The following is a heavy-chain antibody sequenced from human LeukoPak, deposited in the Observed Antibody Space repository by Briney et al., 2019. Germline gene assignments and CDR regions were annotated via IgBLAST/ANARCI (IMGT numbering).Heavy chain of an antibody. CDR1: GYTFTCYG. V-gene: IGHV1-18*01. CDR2: ISAYNGNT. D-gene: IGHD6-13*01. Sequence: GASVKVSCKASGYTFTCYGISWVRQAPGQGLEWMGWISAYNGNTNYAQKLQGRVTMTTDTSTSTAYMELRSLRSDDTAEYYCARAVGSSWKYYFDYWGQGTLVTVSS. J-gene: IGHJ4*02. CDR3: ARAVGSSWKYYFDY.